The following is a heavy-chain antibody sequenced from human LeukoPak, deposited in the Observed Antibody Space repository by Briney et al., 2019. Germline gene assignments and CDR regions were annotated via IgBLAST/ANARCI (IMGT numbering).Heavy chain of an antibody. D-gene: IGHD7-27*01. CDR1: GGSISSYY. V-gene: IGHV4-59*01. CDR2: IYYSGST. J-gene: IGHJ4*02. CDR3: ARALNWDFDY. Sequence: SQTLSLTCAVSGGSISSYYWSWIRQPPGKGLEWIGYIYYSGSTNYNPSLKSRVTISVDTSKNQFSLKLSSVTAADTAVYYCARALNWDFDYWGQGTLVTVSS.